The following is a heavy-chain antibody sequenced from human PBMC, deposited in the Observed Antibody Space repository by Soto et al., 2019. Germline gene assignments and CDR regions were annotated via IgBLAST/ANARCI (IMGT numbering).Heavy chain of an antibody. CDR1: GGSFSGYY. CDR3: ARVSGRGYSGYDYPRYYYYGMDV. CDR2: INHSGST. V-gene: IGHV4-34*01. D-gene: IGHD5-12*01. J-gene: IGHJ6*02. Sequence: SETLSLTCAVYGGSFSGYYWSWIRQPPGKGLEWIGEINHSGSTNYNPSLKSRVTISVDTSKNQFSLKLSSVTAADTAVYYCARVSGRGYSGYDYPRYYYYGMDVWGQGTTVTVSS.